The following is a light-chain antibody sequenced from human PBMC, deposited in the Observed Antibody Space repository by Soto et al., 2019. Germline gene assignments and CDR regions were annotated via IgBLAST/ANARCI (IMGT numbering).Light chain of an antibody. CDR2: ENN. J-gene: IGLJ2*01. V-gene: IGLV1-51*02. CDR3: GTWDSSLSAGV. CDR1: SSNIGNNY. Sequence: QSVLTPPPSVSAAPGQKVTISCSGSSSNIGNNYVSWYQQLPGTAPKLLIYENNKRPSGIPDRFSGSKSGTSATLGITGLQTGDEADYYCGTWDSSLSAGVFGGGTQRTVL.